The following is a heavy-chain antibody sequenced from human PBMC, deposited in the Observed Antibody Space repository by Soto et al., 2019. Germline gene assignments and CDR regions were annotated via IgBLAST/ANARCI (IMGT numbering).Heavy chain of an antibody. CDR1: GFTFSSYG. J-gene: IGHJ6*02. CDR3: AKETYYYGMDV. CDR2: ISYDGSNK. Sequence: GGSLRLSCAASGFTFSSYGMHWVRQAPGKGLEWVAVISYDGSNKYYADSVKGRFTISRDNSKNTLYLQMNSLRAEDTAVYYCAKETYYYGMDVWGQGTTVTVSS. V-gene: IGHV3-30*18.